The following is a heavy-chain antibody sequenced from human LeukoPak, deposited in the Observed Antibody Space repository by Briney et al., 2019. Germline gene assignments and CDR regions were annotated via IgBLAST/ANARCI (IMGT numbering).Heavy chain of an antibody. CDR3: ARLLATSSWFYDYYYGMDV. D-gene: IGHD6-13*01. Sequence: SETLSLTCTVSGGSISSYYWGWIRQPPGKGLEWIGSIYYSGSTYYNPSLKSRVTISVDTSKNQFSLKLSSVTAADTAVYYCARLLATSSWFYDYYYGMDVWGQGTTVTVSS. V-gene: IGHV4-39*01. J-gene: IGHJ6*02. CDR2: IYYSGST. CDR1: GGSISSYY.